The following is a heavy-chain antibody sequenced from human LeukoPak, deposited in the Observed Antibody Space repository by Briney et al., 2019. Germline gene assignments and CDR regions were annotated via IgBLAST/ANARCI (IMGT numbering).Heavy chain of an antibody. CDR3: ARDLGALRGYYYGMDV. CDR2: ISSSSSYT. CDR1: GFTFSDYY. J-gene: IGHJ6*02. D-gene: IGHD3-10*01. V-gene: IGHV3-11*06. Sequence: AGGSLRLSCAASGFTFSDYYMSWVRQAPGKGLEWVSYISSSSSYTNYADSVKGRFTISRDNAKNSLYLQMNSLRAEDTAVYYCARDLGALRGYYYGMDVWGQGTTVTVSS.